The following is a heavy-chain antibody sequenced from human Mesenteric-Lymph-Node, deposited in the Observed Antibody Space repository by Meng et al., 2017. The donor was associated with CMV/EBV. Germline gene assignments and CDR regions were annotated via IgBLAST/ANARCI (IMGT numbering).Heavy chain of an antibody. Sequence: SETLSLTCTVSGGSFGSFYGNWFRQPPGKGLEWIAYIYHTGATVSNPSLRSCLTISIDTSRNQFFLHLNSVTAADTAAYFCATSGFGFCSTTSCLGHWGQGTLVTVSS. CDR2: IYHTGAT. CDR3: ATSGFGFCSTTSCLGH. J-gene: IGHJ1*01. CDR1: GGSFGSFY. D-gene: IGHD2-2*01. V-gene: IGHV4-59*01.